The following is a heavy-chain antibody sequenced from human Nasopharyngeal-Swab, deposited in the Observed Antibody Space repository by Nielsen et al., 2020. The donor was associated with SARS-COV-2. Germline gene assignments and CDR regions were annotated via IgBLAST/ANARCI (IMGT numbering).Heavy chain of an antibody. Sequence: ASVKVSCKSSGYTFSRNDINWVRQATGQGLEWMGWMNPKSGDVGYAQKFQGRVTMTRNISTTTAYMELSSLRHEDTAVYYCARGAFGLGHSWFDPWGQGTLVTVSS. D-gene: IGHD3-16*01. J-gene: IGHJ5*02. CDR3: ARGAFGLGHSWFDP. CDR2: MNPKSGDV. V-gene: IGHV1-8*01. CDR1: GYTFSRND.